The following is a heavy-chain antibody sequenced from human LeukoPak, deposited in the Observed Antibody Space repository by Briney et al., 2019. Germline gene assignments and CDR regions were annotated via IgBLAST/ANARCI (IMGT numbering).Heavy chain of an antibody. D-gene: IGHD6-6*01. V-gene: IGHV7-4-1*02. Sequence: ASAKVSCKASGYTFTSYAMNWVRQAPGQGLEWMGWINTNTGNPTYAQGFTGRFVFSLDTSVSTAYLQISSLKAEDTAVYYCARTGWESSIAAPTGYYYYMDVWGKGTTVTVSS. CDR2: INTNTGNP. J-gene: IGHJ6*03. CDR1: GYTFTSYA. CDR3: ARTGWESSIAAPTGYYYYMDV.